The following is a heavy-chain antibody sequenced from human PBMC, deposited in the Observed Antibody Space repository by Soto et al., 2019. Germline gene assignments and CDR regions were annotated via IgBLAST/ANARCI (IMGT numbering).Heavy chain of an antibody. CDR1: GFSFDSYA. D-gene: IGHD4-17*01. V-gene: IGHV3-30-3*01. CDR3: ATDKRSYGDTYYYGLDV. CDR2: ISYGGNNA. J-gene: IGHJ6*02. Sequence: AGGSLRLSCSGTGFSFDSYAVHWVRQAPGKGREWVAFISYGGNNADYADSVRGRFTISRDNSKTTVFTQMKSLRAGDTAVYYCATDKRSYGDTYYYGLDVWGRGTWVTVSS.